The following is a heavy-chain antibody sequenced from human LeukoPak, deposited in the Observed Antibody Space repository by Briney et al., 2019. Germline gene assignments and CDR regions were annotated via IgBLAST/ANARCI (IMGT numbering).Heavy chain of an antibody. Sequence: PGGSLRLSCAASGFTFSSYAMGWVRQAPGKGLEWVSAISGSGGSTYYADSVKGRFTISRDNSKNTLYLQMNSLRAEDTAVYYCAKAIVRGVPGGGYYYYGMDVWGQGTTVTVS. J-gene: IGHJ6*02. D-gene: IGHD3-10*01. CDR3: AKAIVRGVPGGGYYYYGMDV. V-gene: IGHV3-23*01. CDR1: GFTFSSYA. CDR2: ISGSGGST.